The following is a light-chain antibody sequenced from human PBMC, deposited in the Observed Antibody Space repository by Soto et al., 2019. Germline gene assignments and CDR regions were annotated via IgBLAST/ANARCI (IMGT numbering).Light chain of an antibody. Sequence: QSALTQPRSVSGSPGQSVTISCTGTNSDVCTSTDASWHQQHPGKDPKLILYDVTKRPSGVPDRFSGSKSGNTDYLIISGLQAVDECEYSGCCCSYELSPSFLVLFGGGTQLTVL. CDR1: NSDVCTSTD. J-gene: IGLJ2*01. CDR3: CSYELSPSFLVL. CDR2: DVT. V-gene: IGLV2-11*01.